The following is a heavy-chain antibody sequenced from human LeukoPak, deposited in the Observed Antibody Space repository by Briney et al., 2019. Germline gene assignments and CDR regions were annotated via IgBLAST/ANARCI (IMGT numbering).Heavy chain of an antibody. Sequence: ASVKVSCKASGYTFTSYGISWVRQAPGQGREWMGWISAYNGNTNYAQKLQGRVTMTTDTSTSTAYMELRSLRADDTAVYYCARLWFGELSLFCPWGTGTLVTVSS. D-gene: IGHD3-10*01. CDR1: GYTFTSYG. CDR2: ISAYNGNT. CDR3: ARLWFGELSLFCP. J-gene: IGHJ5*02. V-gene: IGHV1-18*01.